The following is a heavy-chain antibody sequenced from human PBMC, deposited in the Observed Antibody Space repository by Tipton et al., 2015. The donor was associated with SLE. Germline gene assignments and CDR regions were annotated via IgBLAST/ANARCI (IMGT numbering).Heavy chain of an antibody. CDR3: AGGGGDSSEEAFDI. CDR2: IRYDGSNK. V-gene: IGHV3-30*02. D-gene: IGHD3-22*01. Sequence: SGFTFSSYGMHWVRQAPGKGLEWVAFIRYDGSNKYYADSVKGRFTISRDNSKNTLYLQMNSLRAEDTAVYYCAGGGGDSSEEAFDIWGQGTMVTVSS. J-gene: IGHJ3*02. CDR1: GFTFSSYG.